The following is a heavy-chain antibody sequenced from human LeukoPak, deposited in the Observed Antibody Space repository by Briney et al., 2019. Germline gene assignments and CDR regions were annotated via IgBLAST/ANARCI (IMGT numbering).Heavy chain of an antibody. CDR1: GFTFSSYA. J-gene: IGHJ3*02. CDR3: ARDRLYCGGDCYSSDAFDI. D-gene: IGHD2-21*02. Sequence: GGSLRLSCVASGFTFSSYAMSWVRQAPGKWLEWVSAISGSGGSTYYADSVKGRFTISRDNAKNSLYLQMNSLRAEDTAVYYCARDRLYCGGDCYSSDAFDIWGQGTMVTVSS. CDR2: ISGSGGST. V-gene: IGHV3-23*01.